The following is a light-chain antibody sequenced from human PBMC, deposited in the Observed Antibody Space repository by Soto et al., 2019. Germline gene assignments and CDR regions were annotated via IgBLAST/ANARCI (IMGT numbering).Light chain of an antibody. J-gene: IGLJ1*01. V-gene: IGLV2-14*01. Sequence: QSALTQPASVSGSPGQSITISCTGTSSDAGGYNFVSWYQQHPGKAPKLMIYEVTNRPSGVSDRFSGSKSGNTASLTISGVQAEDEADYYCSSYTSNRGVFGTGTKLTVL. CDR3: SSYTSNRGV. CDR1: SSDAGGYNF. CDR2: EVT.